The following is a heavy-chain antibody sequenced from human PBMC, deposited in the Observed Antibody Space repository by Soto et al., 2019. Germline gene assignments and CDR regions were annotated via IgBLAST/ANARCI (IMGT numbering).Heavy chain of an antibody. CDR3: ASSYYDSSGYYSPQAPHFDY. CDR1: GGTFSSDA. V-gene: IGHV1-69*06. D-gene: IGHD3-22*01. CDR2: IIPIFGTA. Sequence: SVKVSCKASGGTFSSDAISWVRQAPGQGLERMGGIIPIFGTANYAQKFQGRVTITADKSTSTAYMELSSLRSEDTAVYYCASSYYDSSGYYSPQAPHFDYWGQGTLVTVSS. J-gene: IGHJ4*02.